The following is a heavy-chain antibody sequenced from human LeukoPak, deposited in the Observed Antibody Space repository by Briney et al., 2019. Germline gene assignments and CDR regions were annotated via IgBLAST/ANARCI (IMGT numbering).Heavy chain of an antibody. Sequence: ASVKVSCKASAYSFTDYYMHWVRQAPGQGLEWMGWINPNSGGTNYAQKFQGRVTMTRDTSISTAYMELSRLRSDDTAVYYCARGQYNYGRDWFDPWGQGPLVTVSS. CDR1: AYSFTDYY. CDR2: INPNSGGT. J-gene: IGHJ5*02. V-gene: IGHV1-2*02. CDR3: ARGQYNYGRDWFDP. D-gene: IGHD5-18*01.